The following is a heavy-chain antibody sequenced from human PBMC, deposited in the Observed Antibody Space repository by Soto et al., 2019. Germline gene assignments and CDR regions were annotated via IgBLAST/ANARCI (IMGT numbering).Heavy chain of an antibody. Sequence: QVQLVQSGAEVRKPGAAVKVVCKASGYTFTSYAMHWVRQAPGQRLEWMGWINAGNSHTKYSQKFQGRVTITRDTSASTAYMELSSLRSEDTAVYYCARDVGGADYWGQGTLVTVSS. CDR1: GYTFTSYA. CDR3: ARDVGGADY. J-gene: IGHJ4*02. V-gene: IGHV1-3*01. CDR2: INAGNSHT. D-gene: IGHD1-26*01.